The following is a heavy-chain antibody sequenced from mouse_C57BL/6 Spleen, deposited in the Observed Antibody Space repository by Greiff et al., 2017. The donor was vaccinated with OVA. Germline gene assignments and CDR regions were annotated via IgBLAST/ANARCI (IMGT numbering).Heavy chain of an antibody. V-gene: IGHV1-19*01. CDR3: ARDPERGYYAMDY. J-gene: IGHJ4*01. Sequence: VQLQQSGPVLVKPGASVKMSCKASGYTFTDYYMNWVKQSHGKSLEWIGVINPYNGGTSYNQKFKGKATLTVAKSSSTAYMELNSLTSEDSAVYYCARDPERGYYAMDYWGQGTSVTVSS. CDR2: INPYNGGT. CDR1: GYTFTDYY.